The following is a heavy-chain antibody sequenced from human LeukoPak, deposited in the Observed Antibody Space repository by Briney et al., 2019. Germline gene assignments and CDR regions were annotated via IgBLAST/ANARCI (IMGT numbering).Heavy chain of an antibody. CDR3: ARQRLDGDILGFDW. D-gene: IGHD2-21*01. Sequence: PSETLSLTCNVSGASISGHYWSWIRHPAGKSLEWIGRIHTNGSPIYNPSLSSRVTMSVDTSKGQFSLTMNSLTAADTAIYYCARQRLDGDILGFDWWGQGTLVTVSS. CDR2: IHTNGSP. V-gene: IGHV4-4*07. J-gene: IGHJ4*02. CDR1: GASISGHY.